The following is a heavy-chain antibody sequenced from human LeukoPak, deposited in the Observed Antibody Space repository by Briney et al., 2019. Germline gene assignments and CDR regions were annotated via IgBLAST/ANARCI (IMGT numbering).Heavy chain of an antibody. Sequence: ASVKVSCKASGYTFTGYYMHWVRQAPGQGLEWMGWINPNSGGTNYAQKFQGRVTKTRDTSISTAYMELSRLRSDDTAVYYCARAWTYQLLAPHDAFDIWGQGTMVTVSS. CDR3: ARAWTYQLLAPHDAFDI. V-gene: IGHV1-2*02. J-gene: IGHJ3*02. D-gene: IGHD2-2*01. CDR2: INPNSGGT. CDR1: GYTFTGYY.